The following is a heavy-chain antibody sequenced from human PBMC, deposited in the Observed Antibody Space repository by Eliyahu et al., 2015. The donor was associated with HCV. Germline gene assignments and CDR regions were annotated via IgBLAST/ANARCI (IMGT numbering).Heavy chain of an antibody. J-gene: IGHJ5*02. D-gene: IGHD2-15*01. V-gene: IGHV3-7*03. CDR3: ARDQKVVDGTYEMGWFDP. CDR2: IKQDGGEK. CDR1: GFTFXXXW. Sequence: EVRLVESGGGXVQPGGSLRLSCAASGFTFXXXWXSWVRQAPGKGLGWVANIKQDGGEKYYVDSVKGRFTISRDNAKNSLYLQMNSLRAEDTAVYYCARDQKVVDGTYEMGWFDPWGQGTLVTVSS.